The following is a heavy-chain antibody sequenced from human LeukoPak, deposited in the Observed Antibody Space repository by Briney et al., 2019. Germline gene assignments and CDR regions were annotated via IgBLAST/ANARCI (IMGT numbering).Heavy chain of an antibody. CDR3: ARHVGFITMVRGVINNNWFDP. V-gene: IGHV4-39*01. Sequence: PSETLSLTCAVYGGSFRGYYWSWIRQPPGKGLEWIGSIYYSGSPYYNPSLKSRVTISVDTSKKQFSLKLSSVTAADTAVYYCARHVGFITMVRGVINNNWFDPWGQGTLVTVSS. CDR1: GGSFRGYY. D-gene: IGHD3-10*01. CDR2: IYYSGSP. J-gene: IGHJ5*02.